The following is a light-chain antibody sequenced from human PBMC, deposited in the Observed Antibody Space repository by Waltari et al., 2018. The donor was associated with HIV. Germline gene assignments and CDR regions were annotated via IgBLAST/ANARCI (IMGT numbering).Light chain of an antibody. CDR2: ANS. CDR3: QSYDSSLSGYV. CDR1: SSNIGAGYD. J-gene: IGLJ1*01. V-gene: IGLV1-40*01. Sequence: QSVLTQPPSVSGAPGQRVTISCTGSSSNIGAGYDVHWYQQLPASVPKLLIYANSNLPSGGPDRFSGYKSGTPASLAITGLQAEDESDYYCQSYDSSLSGYVFGIGTKVTVL.